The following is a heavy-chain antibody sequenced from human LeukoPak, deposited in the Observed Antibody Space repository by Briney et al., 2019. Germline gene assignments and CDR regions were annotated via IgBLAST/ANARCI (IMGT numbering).Heavy chain of an antibody. CDR3: ARGEVVTASLPDYFYYYMDV. CDR1: GFTFSSYS. J-gene: IGHJ6*03. Sequence: GGSLRLSCAASGFTFSSYSMNWVRQAPGKGLEWVSSISSTSIYIFYADSVKGRFTISRDNAKNSLFLQMNSLRAEDTAVYYCARGEVVTASLPDYFYYYMDVWGKGTTVTISS. D-gene: IGHD2-21*02. CDR2: ISSTSIYI. V-gene: IGHV3-21*01.